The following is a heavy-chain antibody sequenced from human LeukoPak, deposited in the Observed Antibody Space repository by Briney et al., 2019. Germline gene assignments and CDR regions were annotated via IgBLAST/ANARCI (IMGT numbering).Heavy chain of an antibody. CDR1: GYTFTGYY. Sequence: ASVKVSCKASGYTFTGYYMHWVRQAPGQGLEWMGWINPNNGGTNYAQKFQGRVTMTRDTSISTAYMELSRLRSDDTAVYYCAREKVLRYLGSFDYWGQGTLVTVSS. CDR3: AREKVLRYLGSFDY. CDR2: INPNNGGT. D-gene: IGHD3-9*01. J-gene: IGHJ4*02. V-gene: IGHV1-2*02.